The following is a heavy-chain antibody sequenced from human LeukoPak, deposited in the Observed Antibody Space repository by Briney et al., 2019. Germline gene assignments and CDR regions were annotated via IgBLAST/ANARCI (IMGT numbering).Heavy chain of an antibody. CDR1: GGTFSSYA. V-gene: IGHV1-8*02. D-gene: IGHD3-3*01. CDR2: MNPNSGNT. J-gene: IGHJ6*02. CDR3: ARGRHYDFWILSPYYYGMDV. Sequence: GASVKVSCKASGGTFSSYAINWVRQATGQGLEWMGWMNPNSGNTGYAQKFQGRVTMTRNTSISTAYMELSSLRSEDTAVYYCARGRHYDFWILSPYYYGMDVWGQGTTVTVSS.